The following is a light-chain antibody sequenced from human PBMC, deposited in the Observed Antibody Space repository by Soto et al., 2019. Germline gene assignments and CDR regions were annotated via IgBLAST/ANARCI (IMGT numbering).Light chain of an antibody. CDR1: QSVLYSADNKNY. Sequence: DIVMTQSPDSLAVSLGERATINCKSSQSVLYSADNKNYLTWYQQKPGQPPKLLIYWASTRESGVPDRFSGSGSGTDFTLTISSLQAEDVAVYDCQQYYITPLPFGGGTKVEIK. J-gene: IGKJ4*01. CDR3: QQYYITPLP. CDR2: WAS. V-gene: IGKV4-1*01.